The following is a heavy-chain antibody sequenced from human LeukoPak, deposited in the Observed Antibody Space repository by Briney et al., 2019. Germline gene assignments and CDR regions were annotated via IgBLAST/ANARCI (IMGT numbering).Heavy chain of an antibody. V-gene: IGHV1-69*06. CDR3: AREAPEYNWNYPPGENWFDP. D-gene: IGHD1-7*01. CDR2: IIPIFGTA. Sequence: ASVKVSCKASGGTFSSYAISWVRQAPGQGLEWMGGIIPIFGTANYAQKFQGRVTITADKSTSTAYMELSSLRSEDTAVYYCAREAPEYNWNYPPGENWFDPWGQGTLVTVSS. J-gene: IGHJ5*02. CDR1: GGTFSSYA.